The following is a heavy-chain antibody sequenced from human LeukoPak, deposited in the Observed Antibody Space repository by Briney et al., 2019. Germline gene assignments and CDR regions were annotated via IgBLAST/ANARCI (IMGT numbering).Heavy chain of an antibody. D-gene: IGHD4-17*01. CDR3: ANEIRPNDY. CDR1: GITFSNYA. Sequence: GGSLRLSCAASGITFSNYAMHWVRQAPGKGLEWVGVISYDGTNIYYADSVKGRFAISRDNSKNTLYLQMNSLRAEDTAVYYCANEIRPNDYWGQGTQVTVSS. CDR2: ISYDGTNI. J-gene: IGHJ4*02. V-gene: IGHV3-30-3*02.